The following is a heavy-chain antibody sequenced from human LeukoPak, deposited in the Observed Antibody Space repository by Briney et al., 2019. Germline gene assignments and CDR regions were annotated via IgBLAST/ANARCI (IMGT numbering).Heavy chain of an antibody. J-gene: IGHJ4*02. V-gene: IGHV3-23*01. Sequence: GGSLRLSCAASGFTFSSSGMSWGRQAPGEGLEWVSSISASGGSTYYADSVKGRFTISRDNAQNTLYLQMHSLRAEDTALYYCAKRAPYYFDFWGQGTLVTVSS. CDR3: AKRAPYYFDF. CDR1: GFTFSSSG. CDR2: ISASGGST.